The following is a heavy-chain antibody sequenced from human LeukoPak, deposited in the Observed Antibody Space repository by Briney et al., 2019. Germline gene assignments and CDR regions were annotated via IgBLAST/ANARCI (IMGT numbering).Heavy chain of an antibody. CDR3: ARGRYCSSDICSGGDAFDI. CDR1: GGSINNYY. D-gene: IGHD2-15*01. V-gene: IGHV4-4*07. Sequence: SETLSLTCTVSGGSINNYYWSWIRQPAGKGLEWIGRIYTRGSTNYNPSLKSRVTMSVDTSKNQFSLKLSSVTAADTAVYYCARGRYCSSDICSGGDAFDIWGQGTMVSVSS. J-gene: IGHJ3*02. CDR2: IYTRGST.